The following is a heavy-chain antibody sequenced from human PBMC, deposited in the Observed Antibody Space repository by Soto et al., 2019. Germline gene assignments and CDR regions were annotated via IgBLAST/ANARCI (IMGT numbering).Heavy chain of an antibody. J-gene: IGHJ5*02. CDR3: AKSTTGPILGYCSGGSCKYNWFDP. CDR1: GFTFSSYA. CDR2: ISGSGGST. Sequence: PGGSLRLSCAASGFTFSSYAMSWVRQAPGKGLEWVSAISGSGGSTYYADSVKGRFTISRDNSKNTLYLQMNSLRAEDTAVYYCAKSTTGPILGYCSGGSCKYNWFDPWGQGTLVTVSS. V-gene: IGHV3-23*01. D-gene: IGHD2-15*01.